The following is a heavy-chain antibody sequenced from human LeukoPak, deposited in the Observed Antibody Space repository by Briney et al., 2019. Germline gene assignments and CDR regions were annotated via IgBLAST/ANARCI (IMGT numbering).Heavy chain of an antibody. V-gene: IGHV1-69*04. D-gene: IGHD6-13*01. CDR3: ARGNLEYSSSGGSYGMDV. J-gene: IGHJ6*02. CDR1: GGTFNSYA. Sequence: SVKVSCKASGGTFNSYAISWVRQAPGQGLEWMGRIIPILGIANYAQKFQGRVTITADKSTSTAYMELSSLRSEDTAVYYCARGNLEYSSSGGSYGMDVWGQGTTVTVSS. CDR2: IIPILGIA.